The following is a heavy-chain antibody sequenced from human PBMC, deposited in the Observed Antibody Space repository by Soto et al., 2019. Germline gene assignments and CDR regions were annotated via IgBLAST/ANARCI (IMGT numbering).Heavy chain of an antibody. J-gene: IGHJ5*02. CDR1: GGSISIGDYY. CDR2: IYYSGST. V-gene: IGHV4-30-4*01. Sequence: SETLSLTCTVSGGSISIGDYYWRWIRQPPGKGLEWIGYIYYSGSTYYNPSLKSRVTISVDTSKNQFSLKLSSVTAADTAVYYCARVYEYSYPNNWFDPWGQGTLVTVSS. D-gene: IGHD5-18*01. CDR3: ARVYEYSYPNNWFDP.